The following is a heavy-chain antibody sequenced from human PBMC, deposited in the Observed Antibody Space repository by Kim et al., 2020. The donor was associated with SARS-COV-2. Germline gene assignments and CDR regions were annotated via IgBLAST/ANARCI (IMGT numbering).Heavy chain of an antibody. CDR3: ARDLAPGGPFDY. Sequence: YYADSVKGRVTSSRDNSKNTLYLQMNSLRAEDTAVYYCARDLAPGGPFDYWGQGTLVTVSS. J-gene: IGHJ4*02. D-gene: IGHD3-10*01. V-gene: IGHV3-33*01.